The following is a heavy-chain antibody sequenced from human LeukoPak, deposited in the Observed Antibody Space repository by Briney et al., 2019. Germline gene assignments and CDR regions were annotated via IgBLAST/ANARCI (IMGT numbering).Heavy chain of an antibody. Sequence: SETLSLTCTVSGGSIRSGDYYWSWIRQRPGKGLEWIGYINHSGSTYYNPSLKSPVIISIDTSENQFSVKLTSVTAADTAIYYCARAYDSSGYYYYYYFDYWGKGTLVTASS. J-gene: IGHJ4*02. D-gene: IGHD3-22*01. V-gene: IGHV4-31*02. CDR3: ARAYDSSGYYYYYYFDY. CDR2: INHSGST. CDR1: GGSIRSGDYY.